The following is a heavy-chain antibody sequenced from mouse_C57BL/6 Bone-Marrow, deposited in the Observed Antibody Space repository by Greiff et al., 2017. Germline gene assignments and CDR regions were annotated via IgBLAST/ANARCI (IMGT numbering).Heavy chain of an antibody. J-gene: IGHJ2*01. D-gene: IGHD1-1*01. CDR3: ARDYGSSLDY. CDR2: IYPRSGNT. Sequence: VKLVESGAELARPGASVKLSCKASGYTFTSYGISWVKQRTGQGLEWIGEIYPRSGNTYYNEKFKGKDTLTADKSSSTAYMELRSLTSEDSAVYFCARDYGSSLDYWGQGTTLTVSS. V-gene: IGHV1-81*01. CDR1: GYTFTSYG.